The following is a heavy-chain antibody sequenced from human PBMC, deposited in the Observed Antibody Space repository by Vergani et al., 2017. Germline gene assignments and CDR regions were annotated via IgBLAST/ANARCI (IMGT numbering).Heavy chain of an antibody. CDR1: GASIRSSNYY. V-gene: IGHV4-39*01. D-gene: IGHD6-19*01. J-gene: IGHJ5*02. CDR3: ARHSTVEWLVKLGWIDP. CDR2: IYYSGST. Sequence: QLQLLESGPGLVKPSATLSLTCSVSGASIRSSNYYWGWIRQPPGKGLEWIASIYYSGSTYYNPSLKSRVTISVDTSKNQFSLKRGSVTAADTAVYFGARHSTVEWLVKLGWIDPWGQGILVTVSS.